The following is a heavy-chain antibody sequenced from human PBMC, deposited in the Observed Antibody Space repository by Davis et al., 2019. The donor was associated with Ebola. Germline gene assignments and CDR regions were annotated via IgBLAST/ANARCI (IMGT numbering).Heavy chain of an antibody. D-gene: IGHD5/OR15-5a*01. Sequence: GESLKIYCKGSGYSFTSYWIGWVRQLPGKGLEWMGIIYPGDSDTRYSPSLQGQVTISADKSISTVYLQWSSLKASDTAMYYCARSTVPVDYWGQGTLVIVSS. J-gene: IGHJ4*02. V-gene: IGHV5-51*01. CDR1: GYSFTSYW. CDR3: ARSTVPVDY. CDR2: IYPGDSDT.